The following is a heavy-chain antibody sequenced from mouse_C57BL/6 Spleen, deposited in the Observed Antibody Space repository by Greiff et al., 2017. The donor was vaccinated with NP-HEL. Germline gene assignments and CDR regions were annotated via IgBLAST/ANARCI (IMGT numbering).Heavy chain of an antibody. CDR3: AKNPYYYGSSSYWYFDV. J-gene: IGHJ1*03. V-gene: IGHV2-5*01. D-gene: IGHD1-1*01. CDR1: GFSLTSYG. Sequence: VKLMESGPGLVQPSQSLSITCTVSGFSLTSYGVHWVRQSPGKGLEWLGVIWRGGSTDYNAAFMSRLSLTKDNSKSQVFFKMNSLQADDTAIYYCAKNPYYYGSSSYWYFDVWGTGTTVTVSS. CDR2: IWRGGST.